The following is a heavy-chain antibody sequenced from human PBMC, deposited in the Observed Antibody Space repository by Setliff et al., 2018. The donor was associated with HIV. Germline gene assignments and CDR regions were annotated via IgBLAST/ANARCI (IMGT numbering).Heavy chain of an antibody. D-gene: IGHD6-19*01. Sequence: SETLSLTCTVSGGSISSHYWSWIRQPPGKGLEWIGSVYYSGSTNYNPSLKSRITISLDTSKSQFSLKLSSVTAADTAVYYCARDCVGEYSSGWYPVQWPYYYYYGMDVWGQGTTVTVSS. J-gene: IGHJ6*02. CDR2: VYYSGST. V-gene: IGHV4-59*11. CDR3: ARDCVGEYSSGWYPVQWPYYYYYGMDV. CDR1: GGSISSHY.